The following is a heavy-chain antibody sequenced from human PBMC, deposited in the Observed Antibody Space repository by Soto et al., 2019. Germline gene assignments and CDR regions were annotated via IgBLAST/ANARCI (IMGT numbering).Heavy chain of an antibody. V-gene: IGHV3-23*01. Sequence: GGSLRLSCAASGFTFSSYAMSWVRQAPGKGLEWVSAISGSGGSTYYADSVKGRFTISRDNSKNTLYLQMNSLRAEDTAVYYCAKDVVHQMGYTYYYYGMDVWGQGTTVTVSS. CDR2: ISGSGGST. J-gene: IGHJ6*02. CDR1: GFTFSSYA. D-gene: IGHD2-21*01. CDR3: AKDVVHQMGYTYYYYGMDV.